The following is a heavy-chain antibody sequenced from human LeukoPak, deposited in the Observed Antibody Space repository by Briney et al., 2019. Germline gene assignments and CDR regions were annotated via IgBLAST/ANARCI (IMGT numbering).Heavy chain of an antibody. CDR2: IYSGGST. CDR3: ARGPGYYGSGSYSVDY. Sequence: GGSLRLSCAASGFTVSRNYMSWVRQAPGKGLEWVSVIYSGGSTYYADSVKGRFTISRDNSKNTLYLQMNSLRAEDTAVYYCARGPGYYGSGSYSVDYWGQGTLVTVSS. J-gene: IGHJ4*02. D-gene: IGHD3-10*01. V-gene: IGHV3-66*01. CDR1: GFTVSRNY.